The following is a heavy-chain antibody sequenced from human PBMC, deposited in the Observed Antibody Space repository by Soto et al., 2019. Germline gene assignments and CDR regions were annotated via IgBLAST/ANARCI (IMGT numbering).Heavy chain of an antibody. J-gene: IGHJ4*02. D-gene: IGHD6-13*01. Sequence: ASVKVSCKASGYTFTGYYMHWVRQAPGQGLEWMGWINPNSGGTNYAQKFQGWVTMTRDTSISTAYMELSRLRSDDTAVYYCARGERAAAGQTMGGGDYWGQGTLVTVSS. CDR1: GYTFTGYY. CDR2: INPNSGGT. V-gene: IGHV1-2*04. CDR3: ARGERAAAGQTMGGGDY.